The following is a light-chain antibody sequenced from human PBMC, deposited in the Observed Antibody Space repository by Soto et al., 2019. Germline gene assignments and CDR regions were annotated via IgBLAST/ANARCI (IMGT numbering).Light chain of an antibody. J-gene: IGKJ1*01. Sequence: DIQMTQSPSSLSASVGDRVTITCRASQSISSYLNWYQQKPGKAPKLLIYAASSLQSGVPSRFSGSGAGTDFTLTNSSLQPEDFATYYCQQSYSTPRFGQGTKVESK. CDR2: AAS. CDR3: QQSYSTPR. V-gene: IGKV1-39*01. CDR1: QSISSY.